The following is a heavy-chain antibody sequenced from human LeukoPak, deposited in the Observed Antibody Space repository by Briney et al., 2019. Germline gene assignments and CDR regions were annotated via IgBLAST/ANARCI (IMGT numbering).Heavy chain of an antibody. J-gene: IGHJ6*02. Sequence: SSQTLSLTCTVSGGSISSGGYYWSWIRQHPGKGLEWIGYIYYSGSTYYNPSLKSRVTISVDTSKNQFSLKLSSVTAADTAVYYCERDRLYYGMDVWGQGTTVTVSS. V-gene: IGHV4-31*03. CDR1: GGSISSGGYY. CDR3: ERDRLYYGMDV. CDR2: IYYSGST.